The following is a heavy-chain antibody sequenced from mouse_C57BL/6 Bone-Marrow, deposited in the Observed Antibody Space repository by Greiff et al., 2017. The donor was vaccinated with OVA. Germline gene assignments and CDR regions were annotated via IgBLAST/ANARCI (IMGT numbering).Heavy chain of an antibody. Sequence: VQLQQPGAELVMPGASVKLSCKASGYTFTSYWMHWVKQRPGQGLEWIGEIDPSASYTNYNQKFKGKATLTVDKSSSPAYMQLSSLTSEYSAVYYCANDGYWGQGTTLTVSS. CDR1: GYTFTSYW. D-gene: IGHD2-3*01. J-gene: IGHJ2*01. CDR2: IDPSASYT. V-gene: IGHV1-69*01. CDR3: ANDGY.